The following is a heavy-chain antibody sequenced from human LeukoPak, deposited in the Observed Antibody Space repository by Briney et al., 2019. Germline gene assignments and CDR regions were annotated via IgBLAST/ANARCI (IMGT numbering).Heavy chain of an antibody. CDR3: VAGSGWLPDY. CDR1: GFAFSNYW. J-gene: IGHJ4*02. Sequence: PGGSLRLSCAASGFAFSNYWMNWVRQAPGKGLEWVAITRQDGGEKLYVDSVKGRFTISRDNAKNSLYLQMNSLRAEDTAVYYCVAGSGWLPDYWGQGTQVTVSS. V-gene: IGHV3-7*01. D-gene: IGHD6-19*01. CDR2: TRQDGGEK.